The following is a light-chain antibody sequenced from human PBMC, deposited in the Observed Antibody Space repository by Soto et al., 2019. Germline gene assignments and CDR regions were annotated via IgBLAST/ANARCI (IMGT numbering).Light chain of an antibody. CDR3: QQYNGYLTWT. J-gene: IGKJ1*01. CDR1: QSISRW. V-gene: IGKV1-5*01. Sequence: DIQMTQSPSTLSAYVGDRVTITCRASQSISRWLAWYQQKPGKAPKVLIYDASTLKSGVPSRFSGSGSGTEFTLTISSLQPDDFAIYYCQQYNGYLTWTFGQGTKVDIK. CDR2: DAS.